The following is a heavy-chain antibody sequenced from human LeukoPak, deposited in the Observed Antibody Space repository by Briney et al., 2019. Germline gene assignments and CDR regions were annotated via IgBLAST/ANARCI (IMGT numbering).Heavy chain of an antibody. CDR2: ISGYNGNT. Sequence: DSVKVSCKASGYTFTSYAISWVRQAPGQGLEWMGWISGYNGNTKYAQKVQGRVTMTTDTSTSTAYMELRSLRSDDTAVYYCARGYSYGSDYYYGMDVWGQGTTVTVFS. CDR1: GYTFTSYA. CDR3: ARGYSYGSDYYYGMDV. D-gene: IGHD5-18*01. J-gene: IGHJ6*02. V-gene: IGHV1-18*01.